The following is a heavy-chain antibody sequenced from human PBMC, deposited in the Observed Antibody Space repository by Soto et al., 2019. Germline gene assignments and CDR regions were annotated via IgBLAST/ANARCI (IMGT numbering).Heavy chain of an antibody. D-gene: IGHD6-13*01. CDR1: EFTFSSYW. J-gene: IGHJ4*02. CDR3: ATISSPYDY. CDR2: IKPDGSDK. Sequence: QLVESGGGLVQPGGSLRLSCVASEFTFSSYWMSWVRQAPGKGLEWVANIKPDGSDKYYVDSVKGRFTISRDNAKNSVYLQMNSLRAEDTALYYCATISSPYDYWGQGTLVTVSS. V-gene: IGHV3-7*02.